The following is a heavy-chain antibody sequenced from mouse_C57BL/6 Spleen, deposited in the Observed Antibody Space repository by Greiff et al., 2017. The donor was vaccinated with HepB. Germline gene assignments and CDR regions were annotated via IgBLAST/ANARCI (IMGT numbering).Heavy chain of an antibody. CDR1: GYTFTDYY. J-gene: IGHJ2*01. Sequence: VQLQQSGPELVKPGASVKISCKASGYTFTDYYMNWVKQSHGKSLEWIGDINPNNGGTSYNQKFKGKATLTVDKSSSTAYMELRSLTSEDSAVYYCARSGYYFDYWDQGTTLTVSS. CDR2: INPNNGGT. CDR3: ARSGYYFDY. V-gene: IGHV1-26*01.